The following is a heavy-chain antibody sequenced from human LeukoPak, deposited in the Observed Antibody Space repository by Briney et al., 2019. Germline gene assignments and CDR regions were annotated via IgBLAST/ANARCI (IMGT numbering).Heavy chain of an antibody. J-gene: IGHJ4*02. CDR2: ITGSGGFT. V-gene: IGHV3-23*01. Sequence: PGGSLRLSCAASGFPFSTYAMNWVRQAPGKGLGWVSVITGSGGFTQYADSVKGRFTISRDNSKSTVYLQMNSLRVEDTALYYCVRSLDYWGQGTLVTVSS. CDR3: VRSLDY. CDR1: GFPFSTYA.